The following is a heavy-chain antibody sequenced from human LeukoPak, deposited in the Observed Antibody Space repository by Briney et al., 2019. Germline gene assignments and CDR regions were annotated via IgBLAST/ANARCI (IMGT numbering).Heavy chain of an antibody. V-gene: IGHV3-53*01. J-gene: IGHJ4*02. CDR2: IYSGSST. Sequence: PGGSLRLSCAVSGFTVSSNYMSWVRQAPGKGLEWVSVIYSGSSTYYADSVQGRFTISRDNSKNMVFLQMNSLRVEDTAVYYCARGIDYWGRGTLVTVSS. CDR3: ARGIDY. CDR1: GFTVSSNY.